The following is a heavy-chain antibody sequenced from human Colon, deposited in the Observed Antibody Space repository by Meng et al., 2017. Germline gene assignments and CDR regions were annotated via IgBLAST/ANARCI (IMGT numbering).Heavy chain of an antibody. CDR1: SGSFSSSNW. CDR2: IYHSGNT. CDR3: ARRAPLWFGELASFDS. Sequence: QVHLQESGPGLVKPSGPLSLTCTVSSGSFSSSNWWTWVRQPPGKGLEWIGEIYHSGNTNYNPSLKSRVTISVDKSKNQFSLKLNSVTAADTAVYFCARRAPLWFGELASFDSWGQGTLVTVSS. D-gene: IGHD3-10*01. J-gene: IGHJ4*02. V-gene: IGHV4-4*02.